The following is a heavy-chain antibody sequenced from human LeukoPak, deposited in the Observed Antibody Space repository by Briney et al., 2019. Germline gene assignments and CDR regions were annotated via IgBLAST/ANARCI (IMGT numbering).Heavy chain of an antibody. D-gene: IGHD6-13*01. J-gene: IGHJ6*02. CDR3: ARHVTAPGGYYGMDV. CDR2: IYYSGST. V-gene: IGHV4-39*01. Sequence: SETLSLTCTVTGGSISSRSYYWGWIRQPPGKEPEWIGTIYYSGSTYYNPSLKSRVTISVDTSNNQFSVKLSSVNAADTAVYYCARHVTAPGGYYGMDVWGQGTTVTVSS. CDR1: GGSISSRSYY.